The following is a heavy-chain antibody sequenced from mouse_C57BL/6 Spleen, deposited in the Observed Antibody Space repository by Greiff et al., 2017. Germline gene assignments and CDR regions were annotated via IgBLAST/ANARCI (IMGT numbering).Heavy chain of an antibody. CDR3: ARGDYGNYFDY. V-gene: IGHV1-7*01. J-gene: IGHJ2*01. Sequence: QVQLKQSGAELAKPGASVKLSCKASGYTFTSYWMHWVKQRPGQGLEWIGYINPSSGYTKSNQKFKDKATLTADKSSSTAYMQLSSLTYEDSAVYYCARGDYGNYFDYWGQGTTLTVSS. CDR1: GYTFTSYW. CDR2: INPSSGYT. D-gene: IGHD2-1*01.